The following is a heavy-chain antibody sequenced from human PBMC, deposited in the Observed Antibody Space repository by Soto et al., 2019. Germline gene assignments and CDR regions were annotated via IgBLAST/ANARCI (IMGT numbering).Heavy chain of an antibody. CDR1: GGSCSGYY. J-gene: IGHJ4*02. CDR2: INHTGIT. Sequence: QVQLQQWGAGLLKPSETLSLTCAVYGGSCSGYYWSWIRQPPGKGLEWIGEINHTGITNYNPSLKSRVTISVDTSKNQFSLKLSSVTAADTAVYYCARPGSSDWGQGTLVTVSS. D-gene: IGHD6-19*01. V-gene: IGHV4-34*02. CDR3: ARPGSSD.